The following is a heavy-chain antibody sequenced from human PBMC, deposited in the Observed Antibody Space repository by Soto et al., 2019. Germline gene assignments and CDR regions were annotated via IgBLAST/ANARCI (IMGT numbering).Heavy chain of an antibody. D-gene: IGHD6-19*01. V-gene: IGHV1-46*03. CDR1: GYTFTSYY. CDR2: INPSGGST. CDR3: ARSAYSSGWYGAFDI. J-gene: IGHJ3*02. Sequence: ASVKVSCQASGYTFTSYYMHWVRQAPGQGLEWMGIINPSGGSTSYAQKFQGRVTTTRDTSTSTVYMELSSLRSEDTAVYYCARSAYSSGWYGAFDIWGQGTMVTVSS.